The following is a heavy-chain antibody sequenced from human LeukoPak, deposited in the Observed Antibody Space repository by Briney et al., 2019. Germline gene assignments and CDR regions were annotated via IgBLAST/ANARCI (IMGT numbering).Heavy chain of an antibody. CDR1: GYTFTGYY. V-gene: IGHV1-2*02. CDR3: ARKYDILTGYDNWFDP. D-gene: IGHD3-9*01. Sequence: GASVKVSCKASGYTFTGYYMHWVRQAPGQGLEWMGGINPNTGATKYAEKFQGRVTMTGDTSISTGYMELSSLRSDDTAVYFCARKYDILTGYDNWFDPWGQGTLVTVSS. J-gene: IGHJ5*02. CDR2: INPNTGAT.